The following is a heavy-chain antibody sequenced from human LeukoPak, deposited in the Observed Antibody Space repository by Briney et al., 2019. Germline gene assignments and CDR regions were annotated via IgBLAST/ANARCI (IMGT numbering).Heavy chain of an antibody. CDR1: RFTFSSYY. CDR2: IYYSGST. CDR3: ARGKGYFDY. J-gene: IGHJ4*02. Sequence: SSETLTLTCAASRFTFSSYYLSWVRQPPGKGLEWIGYIYYSGSTNYNPSLKSRVTISADTSENQFSLKLSSVTAADTAVYYCARGKGYFDYWGQGTPVTVSS. V-gene: IGHV4-59*01.